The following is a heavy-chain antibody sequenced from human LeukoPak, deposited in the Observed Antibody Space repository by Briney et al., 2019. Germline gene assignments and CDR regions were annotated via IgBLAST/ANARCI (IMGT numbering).Heavy chain of an antibody. J-gene: IGHJ4*02. D-gene: IGHD3-16*01. Sequence: QAGGSLRLSCATSGFSLSRNGMHWVRQAPGQGLEWVAFILSDGSYEYYADSVKGRFTISRDNAKNSLYLQMNSLGAEDTAVYYCVRDLFGRDRRPFDCWGQGTLVTVSS. CDR2: ILSDGSYE. V-gene: IGHV3-30*02. CDR1: GFSLSRNG. CDR3: VRDLFGRDRRPFDC.